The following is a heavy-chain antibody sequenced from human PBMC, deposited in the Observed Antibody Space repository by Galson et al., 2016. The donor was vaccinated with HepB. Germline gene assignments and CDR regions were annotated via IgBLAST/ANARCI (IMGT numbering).Heavy chain of an antibody. Sequence: SLRLSCAASGFTFSSYGMHWVRQAPGKGLEWVAVISFDGSNAYYGDSVKGRFTISRDNSKNTLSLQMNSLRAEDTAVYYCGKERGDCSGGTCRYHDAFDIWGQGTMVTVSS. CDR1: GFTFSSYG. D-gene: IGHD2-15*01. J-gene: IGHJ3*02. CDR3: GKERGDCSGGTCRYHDAFDI. CDR2: ISFDGSNA. V-gene: IGHV3-30*18.